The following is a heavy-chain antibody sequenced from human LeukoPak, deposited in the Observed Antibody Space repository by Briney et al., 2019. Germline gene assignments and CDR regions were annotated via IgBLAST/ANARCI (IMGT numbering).Heavy chain of an antibody. V-gene: IGHV3-48*01. D-gene: IGHD3-22*01. CDR2: IGSSSITI. Sequence: GGSLRLSCAASGFTFNNYAMNWVRQAPGKGLEWVSYIGSSSITIYYADSVKGRFTISRDNAKSSLYLQMNSLRAEDTAVYYCARDYYDSSAYRHFDFWGQGTLVTVSS. CDR3: ARDYYDSSAYRHFDF. CDR1: GFTFNNYA. J-gene: IGHJ4*02.